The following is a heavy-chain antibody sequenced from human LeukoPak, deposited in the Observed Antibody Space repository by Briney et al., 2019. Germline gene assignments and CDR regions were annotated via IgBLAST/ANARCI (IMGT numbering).Heavy chain of an antibody. CDR1: GFTFSSYI. D-gene: IGHD3-10*01. CDR2: IKEDGSGE. J-gene: IGHJ4*02. CDR3: ARVSVRGTADY. Sequence: PGGSLRLSCAASGFTFSSYIMSWVRQAPGKGLQWVANIKEDGSGEYYVDSLKGRFTISRDNAKNTLYLQMNCLSAEDTAVYYCARVSVRGTADYWVQGTRVTVSS. V-gene: IGHV3-7*01.